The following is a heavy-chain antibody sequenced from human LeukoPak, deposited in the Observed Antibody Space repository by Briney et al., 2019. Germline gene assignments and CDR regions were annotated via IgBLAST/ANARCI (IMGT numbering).Heavy chain of an antibody. CDR1: GGSISTSNYY. CDR2: IFYSGST. CDR3: ARRYCSGGSCHSDRGAFDI. D-gene: IGHD2-15*01. J-gene: IGHJ3*02. Sequence: SETLSLTCTVSGGSISTSNYYWGWIRQPPGKGLEWIGNIFYSGSTYYSPSLKSRVTISLDTSRNQFSLKLSSVTAADTAVYYCARRYCSGGSCHSDRGAFDIWGQGTMVTVSS. V-gene: IGHV4-39*07.